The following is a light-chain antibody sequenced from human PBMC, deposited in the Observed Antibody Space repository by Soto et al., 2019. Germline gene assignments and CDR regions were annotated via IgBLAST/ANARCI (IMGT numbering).Light chain of an antibody. J-gene: IGLJ2*01. CDR1: SSGVGGYNY. V-gene: IGLV2-14*03. CDR3: SSYTSSGTVV. CDR2: EVT. Sequence: QSALTQPASVSGSPGQSITISCTGTSSGVGGYNYVCWYQQHPGKAPKLIIYEVTNRPSGVSNRFSAPKSGNTASLSISGLQAEDEADYYCSSYTSSGTVVFGGGTKLTVL.